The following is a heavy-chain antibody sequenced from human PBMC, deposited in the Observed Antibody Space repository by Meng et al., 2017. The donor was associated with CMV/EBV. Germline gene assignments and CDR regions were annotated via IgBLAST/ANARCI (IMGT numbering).Heavy chain of an antibody. CDR1: GYTFTSYG. CDR3: ARDGHLDQNYYGMDV. D-gene: IGHD2-2*03. V-gene: IGHV1-18*01. J-gene: IGHJ6*02. CDR2: ISAYNGNT. Sequence: ASVKVSCKASGYTFTSYGISWVRQAPGQGLEWVGWISAYNGNTNYAQKLQGRVTMTTDTSTSTAYMELRSLRSDDTAVYYCARDGHLDQNYYGMDVWGQGTTVTVSS.